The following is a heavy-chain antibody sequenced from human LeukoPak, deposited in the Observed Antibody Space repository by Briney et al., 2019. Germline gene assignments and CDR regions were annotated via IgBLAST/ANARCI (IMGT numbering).Heavy chain of an antibody. V-gene: IGHV4-38-2*01. J-gene: IGHJ4*02. CDR2: ICHSGST. Sequence: SETLSLTCAVSGYSISSGYYWGWIRQPPGKGLEWIGSICHSGSTYYNPSLKSRVTISVDTSKNQFSLKLSSVTAADTAVYYCARHPGVVANYDYWGQGTLVTVSS. CDR3: ARHPGVVANYDY. D-gene: IGHD3-3*01. CDR1: GYSISSGYY.